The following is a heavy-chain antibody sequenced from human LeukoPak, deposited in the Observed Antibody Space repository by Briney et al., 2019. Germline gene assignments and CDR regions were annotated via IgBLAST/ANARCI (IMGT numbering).Heavy chain of an antibody. D-gene: IGHD3-10*01. Sequence: PGRSLRLSCAASGFTFDDYAMHWVRQAPGKGLEWVSGISWNSGSIGYADSVKGRFTISRDNAKNSLYLQMNSLRAEDTAVYYCATETYGRHYDYWGQGTLLTVSS. CDR2: ISWNSGSI. CDR3: ATETYGRHYDY. CDR1: GFTFDDYA. J-gene: IGHJ4*02. V-gene: IGHV3-9*01.